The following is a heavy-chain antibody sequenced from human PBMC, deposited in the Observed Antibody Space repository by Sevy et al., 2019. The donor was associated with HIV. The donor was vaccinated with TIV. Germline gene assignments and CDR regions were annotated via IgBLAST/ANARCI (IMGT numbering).Heavy chain of an antibody. Sequence: ASVKVSCKASGGTFSSYAISWVRQAPGQGLEWMGGIIPIFGTANYAQKFQGRVTITADESTSTAYMELSSLGSEDTAVYYCARALKNYDFWSGYPKYYGMDVWGQGTTVTVSS. J-gene: IGHJ6*02. V-gene: IGHV1-69*13. CDR2: IIPIFGTA. D-gene: IGHD3-3*01. CDR3: ARALKNYDFWSGYPKYYGMDV. CDR1: GGTFSSYA.